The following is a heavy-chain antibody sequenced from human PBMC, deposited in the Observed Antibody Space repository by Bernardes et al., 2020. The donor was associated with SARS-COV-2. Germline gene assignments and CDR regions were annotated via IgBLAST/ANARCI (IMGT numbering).Heavy chain of an antibody. CDR2: ISCSAIAI. CDR3: ARDRGGRLPLPYTMDV. V-gene: IGHV3-48*01. Sequence: GGSLRLSCTASGFTFSTYSLNWVRQVPGKGLEWLAFISCSAIAIYYADYVKGRFTISRDNVKNSVYLQMNSLRAEDTAVYYCARDRGGRLPLPYTMDVWGQGTTVTVSS. D-gene: IGHD3-16*01. CDR1: GFTFSTYS. J-gene: IGHJ6*02.